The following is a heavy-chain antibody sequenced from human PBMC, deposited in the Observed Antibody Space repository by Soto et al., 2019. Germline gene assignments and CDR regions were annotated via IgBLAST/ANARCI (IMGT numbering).Heavy chain of an antibody. Sequence: LRLSCAASGFTFSSYGRHWVRQAPGKGLEWVAVIPYDGSNKYYAAPVKGRFTISRDNSKNTLYLQMNSLRAEDTAVYYWATELGPPKSGYRGVYNYYGMDVWGQGTTVTVSS. CDR1: GFTFSSYG. D-gene: IGHD3-3*01. CDR2: IPYDGSNK. CDR3: ATELGPPKSGYRGVYNYYGMDV. J-gene: IGHJ6*02. V-gene: IGHV3-30*03.